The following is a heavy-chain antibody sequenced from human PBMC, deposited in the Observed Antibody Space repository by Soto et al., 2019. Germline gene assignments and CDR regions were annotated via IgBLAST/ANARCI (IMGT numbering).Heavy chain of an antibody. CDR1: GYTFTSYG. V-gene: IGHV1-18*01. J-gene: IGHJ4*02. CDR2: ISAYNGNT. CDR3: ARTCSDRSCYFIY. D-gene: IGHD2-15*01. Sequence: QVQLVQSGAEVKKPGASVKVSCKTSGYTFTSYGITWVRQAPGQGLEWMGWISAYNGNTNYAQKLQGRVTMTTDTSTGTAYMELRSLSSDDTAVYFCARTCSDRSCYFIYWGPGTLVTVSS.